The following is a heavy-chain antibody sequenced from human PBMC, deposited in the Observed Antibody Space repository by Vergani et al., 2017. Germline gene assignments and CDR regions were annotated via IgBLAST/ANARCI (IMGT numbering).Heavy chain of an antibody. D-gene: IGHD3-16*01. V-gene: IGHV1-2*02. CDR2: INPKTGDT. Sequence: QVQLVQSGAEVKRPGASVKVSCKASGYFFTDYYMHWVRQVPGQGLEWMGWINPKTGDTNSAQNFQGRITLTRETSISTAYMELSRLRSDDTALYYCASDPRALLGGDFWGQGTLVTVSS. J-gene: IGHJ4*02. CDR3: ASDPRALLGGDF. CDR1: GYFFTDYY.